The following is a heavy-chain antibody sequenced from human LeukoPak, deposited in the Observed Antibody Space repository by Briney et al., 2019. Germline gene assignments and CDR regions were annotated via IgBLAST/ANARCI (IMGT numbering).Heavy chain of an antibody. D-gene: IGHD3-22*01. CDR3: ARVGDYYDSSGYAEFDY. J-gene: IGHJ4*02. CDR1: GRSISRYY. CDR2: IYTSGST. Sequence: SDTLSLTCNRSGRSISRYYWSWIRQPAGKGPESIGPIYTSGSTNYNPSLKSRVTISVDKSKNQFSLKLSSVTAADTAVYYCARVGDYYDSSGYAEFDYWGQGTLVTVSS. V-gene: IGHV4-4*07.